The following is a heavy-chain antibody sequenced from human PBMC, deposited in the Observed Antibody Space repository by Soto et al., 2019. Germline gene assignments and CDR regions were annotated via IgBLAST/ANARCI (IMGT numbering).Heavy chain of an antibody. D-gene: IGHD2-2*01. CDR2: MNPNSGNT. CDR1: GYTFTSYD. CDR3: ARDRAVLVPAALNYYYYYGMDV. V-gene: IGHV1-8*01. Sequence: QVQLVQSGAEVKKPGASVKVSCKASGYTFTSYDIHWVRQATGQGLEWMGWMNPNSGNTGHAQKVQGRVTMTRHTSIGTAYMEMSRLRSEDTALYYCARDRAVLVPAALNYYYYYGMDVWGQGTTVTVSS. J-gene: IGHJ6*02.